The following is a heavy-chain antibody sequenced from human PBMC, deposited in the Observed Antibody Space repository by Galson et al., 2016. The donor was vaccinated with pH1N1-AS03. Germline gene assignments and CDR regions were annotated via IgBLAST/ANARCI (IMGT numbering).Heavy chain of an antibody. Sequence: SLRLSCAASGFTFSSYNMNWVRQAPGKGLEWVSSISSSSAYLHYGDSVKGRFTISRDNAKDSLFLQMNSLRAEDTAVYYCARGKDFWSGYPDDAFDIWGQGTMVTVSS. D-gene: IGHD3-3*01. J-gene: IGHJ3*02. V-gene: IGHV3-21*04. CDR1: GFTFSSYN. CDR2: ISSSSAYL. CDR3: ARGKDFWSGYPDDAFDI.